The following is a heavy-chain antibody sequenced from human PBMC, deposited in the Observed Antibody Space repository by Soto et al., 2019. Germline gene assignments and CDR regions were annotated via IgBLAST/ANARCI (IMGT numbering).Heavy chain of an antibody. CDR3: ASRTRDYGDYDDAFDI. D-gene: IGHD4-17*01. J-gene: IGHJ3*02. CDR2: ISGSGGST. CDR1: AFTFSSYA. Sequence: EGSLRLSCSASAFTFSSYAMSWVRQAPGKGLEWVSAISGSGGSTYYADSVKGWFTISRDNSKNTLYLQMNSLRAEDTAVYYCASRTRDYGDYDDAFDIWGQGTMVTVSS. V-gene: IGHV3-23*01.